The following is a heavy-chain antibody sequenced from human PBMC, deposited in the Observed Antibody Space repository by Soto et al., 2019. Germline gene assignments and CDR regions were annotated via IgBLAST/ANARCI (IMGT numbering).Heavy chain of an antibody. J-gene: IGHJ6*02. D-gene: IGHD6-19*01. V-gene: IGHV3-21*01. CDR2: ISSSSSYI. CDR1: GFTFSSYS. Sequence: GGSLRLSCAASGFTFSSYSMNWVRQAPGKGLEWVSSISSSSSYIYYADSVKGRFTISRDNAKNSLYLQMNSLRAEDTAVYYCASSRRYSSGWSTPPYYYYYGMDVWGQGTTVTVSS. CDR3: ASSRRYSSGWSTPPYYYYYGMDV.